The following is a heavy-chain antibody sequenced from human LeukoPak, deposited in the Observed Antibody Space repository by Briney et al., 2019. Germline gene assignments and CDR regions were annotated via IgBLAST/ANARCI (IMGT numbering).Heavy chain of an antibody. Sequence: ASVKVSCKASGYTFTGHYMHWVRQAPGQGLEWMGWINPNSGDTNYAQKFQGRVTMTRDTSITTAYMELSRLRSDDTAVYYCARVLDQGAFDIWGQGTMVTVSS. V-gene: IGHV1-2*02. D-gene: IGHD1-1*01. CDR3: ARVLDQGAFDI. CDR1: GYTFTGHY. J-gene: IGHJ3*02. CDR2: INPNSGDT.